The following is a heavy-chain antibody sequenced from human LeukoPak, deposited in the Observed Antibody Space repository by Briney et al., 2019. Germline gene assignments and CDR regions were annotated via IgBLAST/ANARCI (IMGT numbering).Heavy chain of an antibody. CDR3: AGDTAEYYDFWSGP. CDR2: TIPILGIA. CDR1: GGTFSSYT. D-gene: IGHD3-3*01. V-gene: IGHV1-69*04. J-gene: IGHJ5*02. Sequence: SVKVSCKASGGTFSSYTISWVRQAPGQGLEWMGRTIPILGIANYAQKFQGRVTITADKSTSTAYMELSSLRSEDTAVYYCAGDTAEYYDFWSGPWGQGTLVTVSS.